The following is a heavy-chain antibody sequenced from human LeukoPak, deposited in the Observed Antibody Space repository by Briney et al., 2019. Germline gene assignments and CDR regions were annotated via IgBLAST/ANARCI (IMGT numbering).Heavy chain of an antibody. CDR1: AGSVSSYY. D-gene: IGHD1-14*01. CDR3: ARHGTISSESYFDY. J-gene: IGHJ4*02. CDR2: IHDSERP. Sequence: SETLSLTCSVAAGSVSSYYWSWIRQSPGEVLEWVGYIHDSERPNYHPSLKSRVAGFVDTSKNQVSLRLSSVTAADTAVYYCARHGTISSESYFDYWGQGALVTVSS. V-gene: IGHV4-59*08.